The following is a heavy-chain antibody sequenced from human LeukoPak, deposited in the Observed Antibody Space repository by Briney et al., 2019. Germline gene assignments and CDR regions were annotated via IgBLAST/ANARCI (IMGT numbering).Heavy chain of an antibody. CDR2: ISGVEGDT. CDR3: STGYCSGGSCRYLEH. J-gene: IGHJ1*01. D-gene: IGHD2-15*01. Sequence: GGSLRLSCVASGFTFGIYPMNWFRRAPGRGLEWVSGISGVEGDTYYADSVKGRFTISGDHSKNTLYLQMSSLRAEDTAVYYCSTGYCSGGSCRYLEHWGQGTLVTVSS. V-gene: IGHV3-23*01. CDR1: GFTFGIYP.